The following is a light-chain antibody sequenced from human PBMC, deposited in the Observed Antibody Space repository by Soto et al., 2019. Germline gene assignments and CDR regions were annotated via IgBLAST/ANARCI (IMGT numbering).Light chain of an antibody. V-gene: IGLV2-11*01. Sequence: QSALTQPRSVSGSPGQSVTISCTGTSSDVGGYNYVSWYQQHPGKAPKLMIYDVSKRPSGVPDRFSGSKSGNTASRPISGLQAEDEAVYYCCSYAGSYTGVFGGGIKVTVL. J-gene: IGLJ2*01. CDR3: CSYAGSYTGV. CDR1: SSDVGGYNY. CDR2: DVS.